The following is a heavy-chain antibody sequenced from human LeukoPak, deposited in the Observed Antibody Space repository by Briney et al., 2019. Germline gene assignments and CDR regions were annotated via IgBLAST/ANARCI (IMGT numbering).Heavy chain of an antibody. CDR3: ARGRTRQAVAATGY. CDR2: IDPNSGGT. D-gene: IGHD6-19*01. J-gene: IGHJ4*02. CDR1: GYIFTGYY. Sequence: GASVKVSCKTSGYIFTGYYMHWVRQAPGQGLEWMGWIDPNSGGTNYAQKFQGRVTMTRDTSISTAYMELSRLRSDDTAVYYCARGRTRQAVAATGYWGQGTLVTVSS. V-gene: IGHV1-2*02.